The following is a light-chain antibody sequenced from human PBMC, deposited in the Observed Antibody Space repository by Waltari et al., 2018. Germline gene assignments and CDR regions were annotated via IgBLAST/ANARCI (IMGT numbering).Light chain of an antibody. Sequence: QSALTQPASVSGSPGQSITISCTGTSNDVGGYNYVSWYQHQPGKAPKLMIFDVSDRPSGVSIRFSVSKSGNTASLTISGLQAEDEADYYCASYTSSNTVIFGGGTKVTVL. CDR1: SNDVGGYNY. CDR2: DVS. J-gene: IGLJ2*01. CDR3: ASYTSSNTVI. V-gene: IGLV2-14*03.